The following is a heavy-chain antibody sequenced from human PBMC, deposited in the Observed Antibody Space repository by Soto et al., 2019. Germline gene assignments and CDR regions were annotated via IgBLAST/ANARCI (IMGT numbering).Heavy chain of an antibody. CDR3: AGGEIVVVQADRYYYYYGMDV. CDR2: IIPIFGTA. CDR1: GCTVSSYA. Sequence: SVQVSCKASGCTVSSYAISCVRQPPGQVLEWMGGIIPIFGTAKYAQKFQGRVTITADKSTSTAYMELSSLRSEDTAVYYCAGGEIVVVQADRYYYYYGMDVWGQGTTVTVSS. V-gene: IGHV1-69*06. J-gene: IGHJ6*02. D-gene: IGHD2-2*01.